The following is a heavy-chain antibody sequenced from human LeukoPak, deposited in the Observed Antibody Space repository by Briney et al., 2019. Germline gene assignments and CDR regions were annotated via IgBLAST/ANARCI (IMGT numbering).Heavy chain of an antibody. V-gene: IGHV1-2*02. CDR2: INPNSGGT. D-gene: IGHD6-13*01. CDR1: GYTFAGYY. J-gene: IGHJ4*02. CDR3: AGGGRIAAAGSAY. Sequence: ASVKVSCKASGYTFAGYYMHWVRQAPGQGLEWMGWINPNSGGTNYAQKFQGRVTMTRDTSISTAYMELSRLRSDDTGVYYCAGGGRIAAAGSAYWGQGTLVTVSS.